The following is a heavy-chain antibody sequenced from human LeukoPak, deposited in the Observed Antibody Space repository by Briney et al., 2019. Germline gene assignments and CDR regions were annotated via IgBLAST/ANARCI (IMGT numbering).Heavy chain of an antibody. Sequence: GESLSLSCAASRLTFDTYSMNWVRQAPGKGLECVSYISGNSGAIFYVDSVKGRFTISRDSTKNSLYLQMNSLRDEDTGVYYCARETPTFFDHRGQGALVTVSS. CDR2: ISGNSGAI. J-gene: IGHJ4*02. CDR3: ARETPTFFDH. CDR1: RLTFDTYS. V-gene: IGHV3-48*02.